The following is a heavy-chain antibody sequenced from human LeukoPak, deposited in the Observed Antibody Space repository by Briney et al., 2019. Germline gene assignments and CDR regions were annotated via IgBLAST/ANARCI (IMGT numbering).Heavy chain of an antibody. D-gene: IGHD6-13*01. J-gene: IGHJ6*02. CDR1: GFTFSSYG. CDR2: IYSAGLT. Sequence: GGSLRLSCAASGFTFSSYGMHWVRQAPGKGLEWFSIIYSAGLTYYADAVEGRFTVSRDNAENTVYLQMNGPRAEDTAVYYCARARIAAAGKDYFFYGMDVWGQGTTVTVSS. CDR3: ARARIAAAGKDYFFYGMDV. V-gene: IGHV3-NL1*01.